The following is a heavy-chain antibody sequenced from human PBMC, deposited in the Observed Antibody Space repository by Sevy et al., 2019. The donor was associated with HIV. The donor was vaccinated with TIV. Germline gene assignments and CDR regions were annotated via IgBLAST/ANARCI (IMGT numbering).Heavy chain of an antibody. J-gene: IGHJ6*02. CDR3: AKSRGRYVGGSWLYYYFALDV. Sequence: GGSLRLSCAAAGFSFRSHGMHWVRQAPGKGLEWVAGISSDGSSQDYGDSVKGRFTISRDNSKDTVYLQMNSLRPEDTVGYYCAKSRGRYVGGSWLYYYFALDVWGQGTTVTVSS. D-gene: IGHD3-10*02. CDR1: GFSFRSHG. CDR2: ISSDGSSQ. V-gene: IGHV3-30*18.